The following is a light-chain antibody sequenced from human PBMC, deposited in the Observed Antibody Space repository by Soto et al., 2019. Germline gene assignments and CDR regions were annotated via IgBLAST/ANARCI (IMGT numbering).Light chain of an antibody. CDR3: QQHKNWRLT. CDR2: GAS. J-gene: IGKJ4*01. Sequence: EIVMTQSPATLSVSPGERATLSCRASQSVSRNLAWYQQKPGQAPRLLVYGASTRATGIPARFSGSGSGTQFTLTISSLRSGDFAVYYCQQHKNWRLTFGGGTKVEIK. CDR1: QSVSRN. V-gene: IGKV3-15*01.